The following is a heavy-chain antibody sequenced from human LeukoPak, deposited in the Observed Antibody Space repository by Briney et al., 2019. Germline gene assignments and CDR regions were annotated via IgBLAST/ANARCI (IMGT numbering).Heavy chain of an antibody. J-gene: IGHJ3*02. CDR3: ATRDYGDYLRAFDI. CDR1: GGSISSSNW. V-gene: IGHV4-4*02. CDR2: IYHSGST. D-gene: IGHD4-17*01. Sequence: PSETLSLTCAVSGGSISSSNWRSWVRQPPGKGLEWIGEIYHSGSTNYNPSLKSRVTISVDKSKNQFSLKLSSVTAADTAVYYCATRDYGDYLRAFDIWGQGTMVTVSS.